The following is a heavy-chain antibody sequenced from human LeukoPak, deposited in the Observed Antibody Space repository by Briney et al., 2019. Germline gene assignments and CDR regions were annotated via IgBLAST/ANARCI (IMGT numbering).Heavy chain of an antibody. Sequence: GGSLRLSCVVSGFTFKTYSMNWVRQAPGKGLEWVSSISSGGTYVDYADSVKGRFTISRDNAKNSLYLQMNSLRAEDTAVYYCARDYRYCSSTSCYSFDYWGQGTLVTVSS. CDR2: ISSGGTYV. CDR3: ARDYRYCSSTSCYSFDY. V-gene: IGHV3-21*01. CDR1: GFTFKTYS. J-gene: IGHJ4*02. D-gene: IGHD2-2*01.